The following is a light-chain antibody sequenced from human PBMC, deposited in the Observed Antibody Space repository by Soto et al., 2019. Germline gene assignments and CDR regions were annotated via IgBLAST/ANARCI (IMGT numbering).Light chain of an antibody. CDR1: SSDVGGYNY. V-gene: IGLV2-11*01. CDR2: LVS. Sequence: QSVLTHPRSVSGSPGQSVTISCTGTSSDVGGYNYVSWYQQHPGKAPKVMIYLVSKRPSGVPDRFSGSKSGNTASLTISGLQAEDEADYYCCSYAGNYIYVFGTGTKVTVL. CDR3: CSYAGNYIYV. J-gene: IGLJ1*01.